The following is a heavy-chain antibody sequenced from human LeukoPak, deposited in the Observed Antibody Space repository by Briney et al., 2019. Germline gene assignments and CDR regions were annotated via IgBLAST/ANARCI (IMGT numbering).Heavy chain of an antibody. CDR1: GGSISSDSYY. V-gene: IGHV4-61*02. D-gene: IGHD2-15*01. Sequence: NPSETLSLTCTVSGGSISSDSYYWSWIRQPAGKGLEWIGRIYTSGSTNYNPSLKSRVTISVYTSKNQFSLNLSSVTAADTAVFYCARTYRGYCSGGSCYSSIYYYYMDVWGKGTAVTVSS. J-gene: IGHJ6*03. CDR2: IYTSGST. CDR3: ARTYRGYCSGGSCYSSIYYYYMDV.